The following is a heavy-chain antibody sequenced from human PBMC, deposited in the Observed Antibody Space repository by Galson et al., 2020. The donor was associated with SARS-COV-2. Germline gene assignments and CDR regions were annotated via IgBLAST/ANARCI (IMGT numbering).Heavy chain of an antibody. CDR3: VRDDGTAPYDY. CDR1: GFAVSSKY. D-gene: IGHD5-18*01. J-gene: IGHJ4*02. CDR2: IYYDGNT. Sequence: METGGSLRLSCAASGFAVSSKYMRWVHQAPGKGLEWVSVIYYDGNTNYADSVRGRFTISRDTSKNTVSLQMNSLRVDDTAVYYCVRDDGTAPYDYWGPGTLVTVSS. V-gene: IGHV3-53*05.